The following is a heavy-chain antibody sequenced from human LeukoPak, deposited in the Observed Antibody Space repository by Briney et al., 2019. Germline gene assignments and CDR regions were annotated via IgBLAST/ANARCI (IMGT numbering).Heavy chain of an antibody. D-gene: IGHD2-15*01. J-gene: IGHJ4*02. Sequence: GGSLRLSCAASGFTFSGSAMHWVRQASGKGLEWVGRIRSKANSYATAYAASVKGRFTISRDDSKNTAYLQMNSLRAEDTAVYYCASGSGYCSGGSCSDYWGQGTLVTVSS. CDR2: IRSKANSYAT. CDR3: ASGSGYCSGGSCSDY. V-gene: IGHV3-73*01. CDR1: GFTFSGSA.